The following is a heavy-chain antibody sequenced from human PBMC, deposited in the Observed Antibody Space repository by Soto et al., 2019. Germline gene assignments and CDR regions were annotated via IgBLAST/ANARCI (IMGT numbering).Heavy chain of an antibody. CDR1: GGTFSSYT. CDR2: IIPILGIP. D-gene: IGHD6-6*01. Sequence: SVKVSCKASGGTFSSYTISWVRQAPGQGLEWMGRIIPILGIPTYAQKFQGRVTITADKSTSTAYMELSSLRSEDTAVYYCARSARPEFRFDTWGQGTLVTVS. V-gene: IGHV1-69*02. CDR3: ARSARPEFRFDT. J-gene: IGHJ5*02.